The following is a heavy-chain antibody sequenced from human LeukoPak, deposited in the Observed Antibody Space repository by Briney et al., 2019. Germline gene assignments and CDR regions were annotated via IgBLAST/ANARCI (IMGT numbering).Heavy chain of an antibody. J-gene: IGHJ6*03. D-gene: IGHD3-10*01. CDR2: IKQYGSEK. Sequence: PGGSLRLSCAASGFTFSSYWMSWVRQAPGKGLEWVANIKQYGSEKYYVDSVKGRFTISRDNAKNSLYLQMNSLRAEDTAVYYCVRASKDYYGSGSQAIYYYYYYYMDVWGKGTTVTVSS. CDR1: GFTFSSYW. V-gene: IGHV3-7*01. CDR3: VRASKDYYGSGSQAIYYYYYYYMDV.